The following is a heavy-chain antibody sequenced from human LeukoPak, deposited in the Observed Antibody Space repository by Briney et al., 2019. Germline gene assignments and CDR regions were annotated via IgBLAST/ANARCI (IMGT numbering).Heavy chain of an antibody. CDR3: ARAHYGSGSDFDY. D-gene: IGHD3-10*01. CDR1: GGSFSGYY. J-gene: IGHJ4*02. Sequence: PSETLSLTCAVYGGSFSGYYWSWIRQPPGKGLEWIGEINHSGSTNYNPSLKSRVTISVDTSKNQFSPKLSSVTAADTAVYYCARAHYGSGSDFDYWGQGTLVTVSS. CDR2: INHSGST. V-gene: IGHV4-34*01.